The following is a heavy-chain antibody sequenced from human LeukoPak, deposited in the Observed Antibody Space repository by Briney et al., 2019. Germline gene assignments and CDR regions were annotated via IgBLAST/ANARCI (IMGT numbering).Heavy chain of an antibody. CDR1: GGSISSYY. CDR2: IYYSGST. J-gene: IGHJ6*03. D-gene: IGHD4-11*01. V-gene: IGHV4-59*01. Sequence: SETLSLTCTVSGGSISSYYWNWIRQPPGKGLEWIGYIYYSGSTNYNPSLKSRVTISVDTSKNQFSLKLSSVTAADTAVYYCARTSGMTTAYYYYMDVWGKGTTVTVSS. CDR3: ARTSGMTTAYYYYMDV.